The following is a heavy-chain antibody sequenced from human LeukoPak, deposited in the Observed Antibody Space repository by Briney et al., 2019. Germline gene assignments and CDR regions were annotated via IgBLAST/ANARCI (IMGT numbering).Heavy chain of an antibody. CDR2: INDNGGQR. CDR1: GFAFNNYA. CDR3: AKTQWKVGATDYFDY. D-gene: IGHD1-26*01. V-gene: IGHV3-23*01. Sequence: PGGSLRLSCAASGFAFNNYAMTWVRQAPGKGLEWVSNINDNGGQRHYADSVKGRFTISRANSKNTLFLQMDSLRAEDTAVYYCAKTQWKVGATDYFDYWGQGILVTVSS. J-gene: IGHJ4*02.